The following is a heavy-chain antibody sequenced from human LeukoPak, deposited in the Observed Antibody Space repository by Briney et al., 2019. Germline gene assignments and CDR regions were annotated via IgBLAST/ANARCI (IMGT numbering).Heavy chain of an antibody. CDR2: ISSSGSTI. CDR1: GFRFSIYE. CDR3: ARRDYSDSSGCNY. J-gene: IGHJ4*02. V-gene: IGHV3-48*03. Sequence: GGSLRLSCAASGFRFSIYEMNWVRQAPGKGLEWVSYISSSGSTIYYADSVKGRFTISRDNAKNSLYLQMNSLRAEDTAVYYCARRDYSDSSGCNYWGQGTLVTVSS. D-gene: IGHD3-22*01.